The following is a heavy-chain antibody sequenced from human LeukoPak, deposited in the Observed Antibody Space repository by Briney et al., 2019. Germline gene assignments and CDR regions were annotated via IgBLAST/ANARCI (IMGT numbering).Heavy chain of an antibody. Sequence: TGGSLRLSCAASGFTFSSYAMSWVRQAPGKGLEWVSAISGSGGSTYYADSVKGRFTISRDNSKNTLYLQMNSLRAEDTAVYYCAKDPDFLVVVPAARFRFDPWGQGTLVTVSS. J-gene: IGHJ5*02. D-gene: IGHD2-2*01. CDR2: ISGSGGST. CDR1: GFTFSSYA. CDR3: AKDPDFLVVVPAARFRFDP. V-gene: IGHV3-23*01.